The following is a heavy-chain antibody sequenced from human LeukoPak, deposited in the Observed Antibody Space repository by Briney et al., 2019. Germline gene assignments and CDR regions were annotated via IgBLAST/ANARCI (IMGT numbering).Heavy chain of an antibody. CDR2: ISDDGTGT. Sequence: GGSLRLSCTASGFTFDNYAMTWVRQAPGKGLEWVSHISDDGTGTYYADSVKGRFTISRDNSKNMLYLQMDSLRADDTAVYYCADFGSGSHCFDYWGQGTLVTVSS. CDR3: ADFGSGSHCFDY. CDR1: GFTFDNYA. D-gene: IGHD3-10*01. V-gene: IGHV3-23*01. J-gene: IGHJ4*02.